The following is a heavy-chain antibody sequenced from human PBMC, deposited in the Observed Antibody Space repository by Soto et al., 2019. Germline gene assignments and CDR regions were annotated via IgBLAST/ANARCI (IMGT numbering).Heavy chain of an antibody. V-gene: IGHV1-18*01. CDR3: WREGGSSWPKAPFED. Sequence: RASVKVSCKASGYTFSSYGISWVRQAPGQGLEWMGWISAYNGNTNYAQTLQGRVTMTTDTCTSTAYMELRSLRSDDTAVYYCWREGGSSWPKAPFEDWGQGALVTVSS. CDR2: ISAYNGNT. D-gene: IGHD6-13*01. J-gene: IGHJ4*02. CDR1: GYTFSSYG.